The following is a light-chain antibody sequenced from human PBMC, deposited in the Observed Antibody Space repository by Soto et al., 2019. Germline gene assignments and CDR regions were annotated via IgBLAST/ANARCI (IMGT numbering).Light chain of an antibody. CDR2: GAS. CDR1: QSIASSF. J-gene: IGKJ1*01. CDR3: QQGWT. V-gene: IGKV3-20*01. Sequence: IVLTQSPGTVSLSPGDRATLSCRANQSIASSFLSWYQQKPGQAPRLLIYGASTRATGIPDRFSGSGSGKDFTPTISRLEPEDFEVYYCQQGWTFGQGTKVEIK.